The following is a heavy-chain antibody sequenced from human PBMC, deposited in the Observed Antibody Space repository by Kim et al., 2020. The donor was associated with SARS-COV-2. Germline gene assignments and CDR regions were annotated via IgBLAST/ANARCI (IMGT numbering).Heavy chain of an antibody. Sequence: ASVKVSCKASGYTFTSYYMHWVRQAPGQGLEWMGIINPSGGSTSYAQKFQGRVTMTRDTSTSTVYMELSSLRSEDTAVYYCAREGTGYYGSGSSNWFDPWGQGTLVTVSS. CDR3: AREGTGYYGSGSSNWFDP. CDR2: INPSGGST. J-gene: IGHJ5*02. CDR1: GYTFTSYY. V-gene: IGHV1-46*01. D-gene: IGHD3-10*01.